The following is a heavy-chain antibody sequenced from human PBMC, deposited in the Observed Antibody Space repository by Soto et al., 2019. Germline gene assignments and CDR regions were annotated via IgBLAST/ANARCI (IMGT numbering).Heavy chain of an antibody. D-gene: IGHD3-3*01. CDR3: ARETYYDFWSGYYTENWFDP. V-gene: IGHV4-34*09. J-gene: IGHJ5*02. CDR2: IYYSGST. Sequence: SETLSLTCAVYGGSFSGYYWSWIRQPPGKGLEWIGYIYYSGSTYYNPSLKSRVTISVDTSKNQFSLKLSSVTAADTAVYYCARETYYDFWSGYYTENWFDPWGQGTLVTVSS. CDR1: GGSFSGYY.